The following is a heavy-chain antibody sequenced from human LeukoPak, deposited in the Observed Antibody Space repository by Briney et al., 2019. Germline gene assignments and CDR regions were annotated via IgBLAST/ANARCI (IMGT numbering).Heavy chain of an antibody. CDR2: IYARGST. V-gene: IGHV4-4*07. D-gene: IGHD6-19*01. CDR1: GGSISSYY. CDR3: ARGIAVAD. Sequence: PSEILSLTRTLAGGSISSYYRIWIRHPAEKGLEWIGRIYARGSTNYNPSLKSRVTMSVDTSKNQFSLKLSSVPAADTAVYYCARGIAVADWGQGTLVTVSS. J-gene: IGHJ4*02.